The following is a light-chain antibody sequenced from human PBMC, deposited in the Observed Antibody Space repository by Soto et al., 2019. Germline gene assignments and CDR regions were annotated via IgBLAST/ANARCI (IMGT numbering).Light chain of an antibody. CDR1: QGISNW. CDR3: QQANSFPLT. Sequence: DIQMTQSPSSVSASVGDRVTITCRASQGISNWLAWYQQKPGKAPKLLIYAASSLQSGVPSRFSGSGSGTDFILTISSLQPDDFATYYCQQANSFPLTFGGGTKVEVQ. CDR2: AAS. V-gene: IGKV1-12*01. J-gene: IGKJ4*01.